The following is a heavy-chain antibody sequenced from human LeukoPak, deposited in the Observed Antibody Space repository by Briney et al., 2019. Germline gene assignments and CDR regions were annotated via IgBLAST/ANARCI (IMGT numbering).Heavy chain of an antibody. CDR3: ARGHGDYVWGSYRPRPPFDY. CDR2: IYYSGST. D-gene: IGHD3-16*02. Sequence: PSETLSLTCTVSGGSISSYYWSWIRQPPGKGLEWIGYIYYSGSTNYNPSLKSRVTISVDTSKNQFSLKLSSVTAADTAVYYCARGHGDYVWGSYRPRPPFDYWGQGTLVTVSS. CDR1: GGSISSYY. V-gene: IGHV4-59*12. J-gene: IGHJ4*02.